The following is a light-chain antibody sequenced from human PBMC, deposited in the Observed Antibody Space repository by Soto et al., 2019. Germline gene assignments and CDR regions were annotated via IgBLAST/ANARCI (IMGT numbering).Light chain of an antibody. CDR3: QQHKTSPVT. V-gene: IGKV1-5*03. CDR2: KAS. CDR1: QSVSSW. Sequence: DIQMTQSPSTLSASVGDRVIITCRASQSVSSWLAWYQHKPGKAPKLLIYKASRLDSGVPSRFSGSGSGTEFTLTISSLQPDDFATYYCQQHKTSPVTFGQGKRLEVK. J-gene: IGKJ5*01.